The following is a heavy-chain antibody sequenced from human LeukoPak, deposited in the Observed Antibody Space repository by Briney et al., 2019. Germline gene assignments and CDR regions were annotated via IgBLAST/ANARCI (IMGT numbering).Heavy chain of an antibody. CDR1: GGSISGYY. J-gene: IGHJ5*02. Sequence: SETLSLTCTVSGGSISGYYWSWIRQPAGKGLEWIGRIYNSESINYNPSLKSRVAMSIDTSKNQFSLKLNSVTAADTAVYYCARDRSSSYTRDWFDPWGQGVLVTVSS. D-gene: IGHD6-13*01. CDR2: IYNSESI. CDR3: ARDRSSSYTRDWFDP. V-gene: IGHV4-4*07.